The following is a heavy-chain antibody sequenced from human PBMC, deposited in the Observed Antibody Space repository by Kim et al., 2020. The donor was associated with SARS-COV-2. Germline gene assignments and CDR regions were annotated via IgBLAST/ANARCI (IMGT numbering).Heavy chain of an antibody. CDR1: GFTFSSYS. V-gene: IGHV3-21*01. D-gene: IGHD6-19*01. J-gene: IGHJ2*01. CDR3: ARDRGIAVAGLKNWYFDL. CDR2: ISSSSSYI. Sequence: GGSLRLSCAASGFTFSSYSMNWVRQAPGKGLEWVSSISSSSSYIYYADSVKGRFTISRDNAKNSLYLQMNSLRAEDTAVYYCARDRGIAVAGLKNWYFDLWGRGTLVTVSS.